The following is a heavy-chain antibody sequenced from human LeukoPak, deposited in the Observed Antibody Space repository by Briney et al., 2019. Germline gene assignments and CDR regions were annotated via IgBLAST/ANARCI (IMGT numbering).Heavy chain of an antibody. V-gene: IGHV1-2*02. CDR2: VNPSSGGT. J-gene: IGHJ4*02. CDR3: ARGGYCDY. Sequence: ASVKVSCKASGYTFVNYYIHWVRQAPGQGLEWMGWVNPSSGGTNYAQNFQGRVTMTRDTSITTAYMELTSLIPDDTAVYFCARGGYCDYWGRGTLVTVSS. CDR1: GYTFVNYY.